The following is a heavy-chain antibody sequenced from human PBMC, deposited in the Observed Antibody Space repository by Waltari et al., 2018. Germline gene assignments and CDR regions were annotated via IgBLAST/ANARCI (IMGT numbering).Heavy chain of an antibody. Sequence: EVQLVESGGGLVKPGGSLRLSCAASGFTFSSYSMNWVRQAPGKGRGWGASISSMRSYIYYADSGKGRFTISRDNAKNALYLQMNSLRAEDTAVYYCARDAVVVNRYFDYWGQGTLVTVSS. V-gene: IGHV3-21*01. CDR3: ARDAVVVNRYFDY. D-gene: IGHD2-15*01. J-gene: IGHJ4*02. CDR1: GFTFSSYS. CDR2: ISSMRSYI.